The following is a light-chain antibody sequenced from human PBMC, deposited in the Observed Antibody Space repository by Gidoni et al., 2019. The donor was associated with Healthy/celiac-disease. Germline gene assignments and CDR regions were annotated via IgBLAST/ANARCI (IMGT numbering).Light chain of an antibody. CDR3: QQLNSYLQRT. Sequence: DIQLTQSPSFLSASVGDRVTITCRASQGISSYLAWYQQKPGKAPKLLIYAASTLQSGVPSRFSGSGSGTEFTLTISSLQPEDFATYYCQQLNSYLQRTFXQXTKVEIK. CDR1: QGISSY. CDR2: AAS. V-gene: IGKV1-9*01. J-gene: IGKJ1*01.